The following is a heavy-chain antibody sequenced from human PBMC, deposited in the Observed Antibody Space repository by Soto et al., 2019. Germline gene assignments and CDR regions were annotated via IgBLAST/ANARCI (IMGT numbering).Heavy chain of an antibody. CDR1: GDSVSESSVS. J-gene: IGHJ4*02. V-gene: IGHV6-1*01. CDR2: TKYVSKWCF. Sequence: PAQTHSLTCAISGDSVSESSVSWNWIRQSPSRGLEWVGRTKYVSKWCFANEESVSSRITMSAETSTKQSSLQLPSMTAEDTAVYYCEGIASWRFDYWGQGALVTVSS. CDR3: EGIASWRFDY. D-gene: IGHD2-2*01.